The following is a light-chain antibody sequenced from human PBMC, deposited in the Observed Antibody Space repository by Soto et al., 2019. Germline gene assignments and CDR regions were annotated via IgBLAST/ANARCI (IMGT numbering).Light chain of an antibody. Sequence: QSVLTQPASVSGSPGQSITISCTGTSSAVGSYNLVSWYQQHPGKAPKLMIYEVSKRPSGVSNRFSGSKSGNTASLTISGLQAEDEADYYCCSYAGSSTLVFGTGTKVTVL. CDR3: CSYAGSSTLV. J-gene: IGLJ1*01. CDR1: SSAVGSYNL. CDR2: EVS. V-gene: IGLV2-23*02.